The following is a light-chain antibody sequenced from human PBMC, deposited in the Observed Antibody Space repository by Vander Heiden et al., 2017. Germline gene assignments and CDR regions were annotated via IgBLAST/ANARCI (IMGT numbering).Light chain of an antibody. Sequence: DIVRTQSPDSLAGDLGERATMDCKSSQSVFYSPNNYNYLAWYQQKPGQPPKLLIYWASTRESGVPDRFSGSGSGTDFTLTISSLQAEDVAVYYCQQYLAFPLTFGGGTKVEIK. CDR1: QSVFYSPNNYNY. V-gene: IGKV4-1*01. CDR2: WAS. J-gene: IGKJ4*01. CDR3: QQYLAFPLT.